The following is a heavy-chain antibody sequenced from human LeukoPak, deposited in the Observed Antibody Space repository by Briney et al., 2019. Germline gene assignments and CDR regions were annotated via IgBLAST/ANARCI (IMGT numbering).Heavy chain of an antibody. V-gene: IGHV3-30*18. D-gene: IGHD2-2*01. J-gene: IGHJ6*02. CDR1: GFTFSSYG. CDR3: AKDQSYCSSTSCYFGYYYGMDV. Sequence: PGGSLRLSCAASGFTFSSYGMHWVRQAPGKGLEWVAVILYDGSTIYYADSVKGRLTISRDNSKNTLYLQMNSLRAEDTAVYYCAKDQSYCSSTSCYFGYYYGMDVWGQGTTVTVSS. CDR2: ILYDGSTI.